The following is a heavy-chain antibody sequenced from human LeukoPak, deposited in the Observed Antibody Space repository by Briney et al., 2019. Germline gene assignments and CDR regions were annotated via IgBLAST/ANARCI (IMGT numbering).Heavy chain of an antibody. CDR3: ARDLASESGFDY. V-gene: IGHV4-59*01. D-gene: IGHD2-15*01. CDR1: GGSIRSYY. J-gene: IGHJ4*02. CDR2: IYYSGST. Sequence: SETLSLTCTVSGGSIRSYYWSWIRQPPGKGLEWIGYIYYSGSTNYNPSLKSRVTISVDTSKNQFSLKLSSATAADTAVYYCARDLASESGFDYWGQGTLVTVSS.